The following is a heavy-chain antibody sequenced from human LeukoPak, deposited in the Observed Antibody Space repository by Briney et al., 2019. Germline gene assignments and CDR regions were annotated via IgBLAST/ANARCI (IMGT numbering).Heavy chain of an antibody. CDR1: GFTFTSYA. CDR3: ARDPGEYSGSYRFDY. D-gene: IGHD1-26*01. J-gene: IGHJ4*02. Sequence: PGGSLRLSCEASGFTFTSYAMSWVRQPPGKGLQWVSAINGGGVFTFYADAVKGRFTISKDNSKNRLYLQINNLRAEDTATYYCARDPGEYSGSYRFDYWGQGTLVTVSS. CDR2: INGGGVFT. V-gene: IGHV3-23*01.